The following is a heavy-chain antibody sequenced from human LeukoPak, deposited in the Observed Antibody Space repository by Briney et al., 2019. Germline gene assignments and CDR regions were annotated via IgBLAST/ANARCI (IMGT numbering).Heavy chain of an antibody. CDR2: ITSGGSYT. CDR3: ARYPVGNYDSGFAY. Sequence: SLRLSCAASGFTFTDYYMTWIRQAPGKGLEWVSYITSGGSYTNYADSVKGRFTISRDNANNSLYLQMNSLRAEDTAVYYCARYPVGNYDSGFAYWGQGSLVIVSS. D-gene: IGHD5-12*01. V-gene: IGHV3-11*03. J-gene: IGHJ4*02. CDR1: GFTFTDYY.